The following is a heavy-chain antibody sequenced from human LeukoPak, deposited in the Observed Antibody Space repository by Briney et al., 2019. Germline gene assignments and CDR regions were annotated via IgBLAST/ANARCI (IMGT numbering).Heavy chain of an antibody. Sequence: GASVKVSCKASGYIFTSYGISWVRQAPGQGLERMGWNSAYNGNTNYAQKLQGRVTMTTDTSTSTAYMELRSLRSDDTAVYYCARVRDYGDYDYYFDYWGQGTLVTVSS. D-gene: IGHD4-17*01. CDR3: ARVRDYGDYDYYFDY. V-gene: IGHV1-18*04. CDR2: NSAYNGNT. J-gene: IGHJ4*02. CDR1: GYIFTSYG.